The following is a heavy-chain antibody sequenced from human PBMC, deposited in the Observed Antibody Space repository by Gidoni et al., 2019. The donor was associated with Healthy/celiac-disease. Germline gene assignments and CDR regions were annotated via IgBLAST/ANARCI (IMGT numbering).Heavy chain of an antibody. CDR1: GGTFSSYA. Sequence: QVHLVQSVAAVKKPGSSVKVSCKASGGTFSSYAISWVRQAPGQGLERMGGIIPIFGTANYAQKFQGRVTITADESTSTAYMELSSLRSEDTAVYYCASRMAPMTTVTTSHYWYFDLWGRGTLVTVSS. D-gene: IGHD4-17*01. CDR3: ASRMAPMTTVTTSHYWYFDL. J-gene: IGHJ2*01. V-gene: IGHV1-69*01. CDR2: IIPIFGTA.